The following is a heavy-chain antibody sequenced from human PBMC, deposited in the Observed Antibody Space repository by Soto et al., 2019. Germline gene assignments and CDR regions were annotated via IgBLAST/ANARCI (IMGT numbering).Heavy chain of an antibody. Sequence: GGSLRLSCAASGFTFSSYGMHWVRQAPGKGLEWVAVIWYDGSNKYYADSVKGRFTISRDNSKNTLYLQMNSLRAEDTAVYYCARDIPPTVTTIGYYYYYGMDVWGQGTTVTVSS. CDR2: IWYDGSNK. V-gene: IGHV3-33*01. CDR1: GFTFSSYG. CDR3: ARDIPPTVTTIGYYYYYGMDV. J-gene: IGHJ6*02. D-gene: IGHD4-4*01.